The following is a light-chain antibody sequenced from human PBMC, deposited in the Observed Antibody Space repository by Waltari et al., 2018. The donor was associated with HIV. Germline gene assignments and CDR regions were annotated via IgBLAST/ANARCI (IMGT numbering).Light chain of an antibody. J-gene: IGKJ1*01. CDR3: MQNSHWPRT. V-gene: IGKV2-30*01. CDR2: KVF. CDR1: RRLVSRDGDTY. Sequence: VVLTQSPISLPVTLGQAAVIYCHSDRRLVSRDGDTYLNWFQQVAGQPPRRLFPKVFLRESGVPDRFTGIGSGTKFTLTINRVEAEEVSLYYCMQNSHWPRTFGPWTK.